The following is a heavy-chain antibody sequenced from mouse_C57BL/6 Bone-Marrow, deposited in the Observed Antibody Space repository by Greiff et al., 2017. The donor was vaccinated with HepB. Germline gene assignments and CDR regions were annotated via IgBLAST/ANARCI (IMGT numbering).Heavy chain of an antibody. CDR2: IDPSDSET. J-gene: IGHJ4*01. CDR1: GYTFTSYW. Sequence: VKLLQPGAELVRPGSSVKLSCKASGYTFTSYWMHWVKQRPIQGLEWIGNIDPSDSETHYNQKFKDKATLTVDKSSSTAYMQLSSLTSEDSAVYYCAREAMDYWGQGTSVTVSS. CDR3: AREAMDY. V-gene: IGHV1-52*01.